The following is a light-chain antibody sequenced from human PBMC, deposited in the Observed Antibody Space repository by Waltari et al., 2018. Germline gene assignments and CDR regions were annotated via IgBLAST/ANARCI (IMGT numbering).Light chain of an antibody. Sequence: QSALTQPASVSGSPGQSITLSCTGTSRDIGSYNLVSWYQQHPGKAPSLLIYQDTKRPSGASDRFSGSKSGNTASLTISGLQTEDEADYYCCSYAGRTTGVKFGGGTKLTVL. J-gene: IGLJ2*01. V-gene: IGLV2-23*01. CDR1: SRDIGSYNL. CDR3: CSYAGRTTGVK. CDR2: QDT.